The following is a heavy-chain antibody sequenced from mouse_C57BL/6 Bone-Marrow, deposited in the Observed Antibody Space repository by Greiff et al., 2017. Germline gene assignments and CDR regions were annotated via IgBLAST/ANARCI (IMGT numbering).Heavy chain of an antibody. CDR3: TRKIRQIYYYGSTWFAY. Sequence: QVQLQQSGAELVRPGASVTLSCKASGYTFTDYEMHWVKQTPVHGLEWIGAIDPETGGTAYNQKFKGKAILTADKSSSTAYMELRSLTSEDSAVYYCTRKIRQIYYYGSTWFAYGGQGTLVTVSA. D-gene: IGHD1-1*01. CDR2: IDPETGGT. CDR1: GYTFTDYE. V-gene: IGHV1-15*01. J-gene: IGHJ3*01.